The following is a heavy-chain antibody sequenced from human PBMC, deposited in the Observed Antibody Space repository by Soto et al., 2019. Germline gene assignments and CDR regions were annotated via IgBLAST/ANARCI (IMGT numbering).Heavy chain of an antibody. CDR2: ISAYNGNT. Sequence: QVQLVQSGAEVKKPGASVKVSCKASGYTFTSYGISWVRQAPGQGLEWMGWISAYNGNTNYAQKLQGRVTMTTDTTTSTAYMELRSLRSDDTAVYYCARGLVLRYFDWLGSYFDYWGQGTLVTVSS. CDR3: ARGLVLRYFDWLGSYFDY. J-gene: IGHJ4*02. CDR1: GYTFTSYG. V-gene: IGHV1-18*01. D-gene: IGHD3-9*01.